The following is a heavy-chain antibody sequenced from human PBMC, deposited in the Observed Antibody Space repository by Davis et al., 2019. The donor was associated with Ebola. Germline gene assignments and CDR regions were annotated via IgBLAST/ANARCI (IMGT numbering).Heavy chain of an antibody. CDR1: GAFVSSGGYS. D-gene: IGHD3-9*01. CDR3: STVLGPKKYFDPNWFDP. J-gene: IGHJ5*02. CDR2: YYYTSTT. V-gene: IGHV4-30-4*07. Sequence: MPSKPLSLPFALPGAFVSSGGYSWSWMRQPTGRGLEWIRYYYYTSTTYYNPSITSRATISVDTSKNHFSLKLSSVTAADTAVYYCSTVLGPKKYFDPNWFDPWGQGTLVTVSS.